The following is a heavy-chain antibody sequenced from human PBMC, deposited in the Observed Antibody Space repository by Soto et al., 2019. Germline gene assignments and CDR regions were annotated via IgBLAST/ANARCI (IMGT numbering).Heavy chain of an antibody. CDR3: ARAVYSSSDYYYYYGMDV. J-gene: IGHJ6*02. CDR1: GGTFSSYA. Sequence: SVKVSCKASGGTFSSYAISWVRQAPGQGLEWMGGIIPIFGTANYAQKFQGRVTITADESTSTAYMELSSLRSEDTAVYYCARAVYSSSDYYYYYGMDVWGQGTTVPVSS. CDR2: IIPIFGTA. D-gene: IGHD6-6*01. V-gene: IGHV1-69*13.